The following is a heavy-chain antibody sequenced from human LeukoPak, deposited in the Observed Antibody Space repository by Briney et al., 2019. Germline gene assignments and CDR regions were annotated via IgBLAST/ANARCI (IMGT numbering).Heavy chain of an antibody. D-gene: IGHD6-19*01. Sequence: SETLSLTCAVSGGSISSGGYSWSWIRQAPGKGLEWIGYNYHSGSTYYNPSLKSRVTISVDRSKNQFSLKLSSVTAADTAVYYCARENTVATGIAVAGPFDYWGQGTLVPVSS. CDR2: NYHSGST. CDR3: ARENTVATGIAVAGPFDY. V-gene: IGHV4-30-2*01. J-gene: IGHJ4*02. CDR1: GGSISSGGYS.